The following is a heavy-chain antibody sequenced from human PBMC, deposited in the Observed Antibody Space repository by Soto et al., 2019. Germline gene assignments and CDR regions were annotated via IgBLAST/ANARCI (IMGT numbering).Heavy chain of an antibody. D-gene: IGHD3-22*01. CDR2: IYYSGST. CDR3: SRSKYYYDSSGYYFFPFDI. Sequence: SETLPLTCTVSGGSISSYYWRWIRQPPGKGLEWIGYIYYSGSTNYNPSLKSRVTISVDTSKNQFSLKLSSVTAADTAVYYCSRSKYYYDSSGYYFFPFDIWGQGTMVTVSS. J-gene: IGHJ3*02. V-gene: IGHV4-59*08. CDR1: GGSISSYY.